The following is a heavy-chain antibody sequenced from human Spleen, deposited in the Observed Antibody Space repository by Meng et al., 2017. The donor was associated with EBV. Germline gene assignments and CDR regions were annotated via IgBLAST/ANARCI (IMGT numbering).Heavy chain of an antibody. CDR1: GYNFRNYY. Sequence: QVQLVQSGAEVKKPGASVKVSCKASGYNFRNYYMHWVRQAPGQGLEYMGRINPQNGGTSYVQNFQGRVTVTRDTSISTAYMELSGLRSEDTAVYYCASESGRGFTPDYWGQGTLVTSPQ. D-gene: IGHD3-10*01. J-gene: IGHJ4*02. V-gene: IGHV1-2*06. CDR2: INPQNGGT. CDR3: ASESGRGFTPDY.